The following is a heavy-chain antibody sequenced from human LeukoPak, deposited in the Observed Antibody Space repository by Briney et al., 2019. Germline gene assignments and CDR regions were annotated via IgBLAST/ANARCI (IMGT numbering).Heavy chain of an antibody. CDR1: GGTFSSYA. CDR2: IIPIFGTA. V-gene: IGHV1-69*05. Sequence: GSSVKVSCKASGGTFSSYAISWVRQAPGQGLEWMGGIIPIFGTANYAQKFQGRVTITTDESTSTAYMELSSLRSEDTAVYYCARSQYSYAPEDYWGQGTLVTVSS. J-gene: IGHJ4*02. CDR3: ARSQYSYAPEDY. D-gene: IGHD5-18*01.